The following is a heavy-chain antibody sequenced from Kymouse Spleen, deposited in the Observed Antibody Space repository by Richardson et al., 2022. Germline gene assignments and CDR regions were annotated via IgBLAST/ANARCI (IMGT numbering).Heavy chain of an antibody. V-gene: IGHV3-9*01. D-gene: IGHD6-19*01. Sequence: EVQLVESGGGLVQPGRSLRLSCAASGFTFDDYAMHWVRQAPGKGLEWVSGISWNSGSIGYADSVKGRFTISRDNAKNSLYLQMNSLRAEDTALYYCAKDIV*QWLVLTTGAREPWSPSPQ. J-gene: IGHJ4*02. CDR3: AKDIV*QWLVLTT. CDR1: GFTFDDYA. CDR2: ISWNSGSI.